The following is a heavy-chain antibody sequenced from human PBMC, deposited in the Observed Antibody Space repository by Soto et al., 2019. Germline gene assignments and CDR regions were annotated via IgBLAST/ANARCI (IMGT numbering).Heavy chain of an antibody. J-gene: IGHJ4*02. CDR2: ISGYNGNT. CDR1: VYTFTNYG. Sequence: ASVNVSCKASVYTFTNYGFIRVRQAPGQGLEWMGWISGYNGNTNYAERLQGRVTMTTDTSTSTAYMELKSLRYDDTAVYYCEREGKLGYWGQGTLVTVSS. V-gene: IGHV1-18*01. CDR3: EREGKLGY.